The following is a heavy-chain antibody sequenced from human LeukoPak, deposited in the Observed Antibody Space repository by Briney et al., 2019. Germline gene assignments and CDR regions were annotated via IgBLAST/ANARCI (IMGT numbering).Heavy chain of an antibody. Sequence: PSETLSLTCAVSGGSISSGGYSWSWTRQPPGKGLEWIGYIYHSGSTYYNPSLKSRVTISVDRSKNQFSLKLSSVTAADTAVYYCARGFGITLFDYWGQGTLVTVSS. D-gene: IGHD3-16*01. CDR3: ARGFGITLFDY. CDR2: IYHSGST. V-gene: IGHV4-30-2*01. J-gene: IGHJ4*02. CDR1: GGSISSGGYS.